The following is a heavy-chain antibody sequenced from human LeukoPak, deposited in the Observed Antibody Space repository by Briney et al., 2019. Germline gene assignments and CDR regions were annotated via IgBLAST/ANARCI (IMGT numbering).Heavy chain of an antibody. CDR3: XRSDXGYCSGGSCPYYFDY. CDR2: IYHSGST. D-gene: IGHD2-15*01. Sequence: PXETLSLXCTVSGYSISSGYYWGWIRPPPGKGLEWIGSIYHSGSTYYNPSLKSRVTISVDTSKNQFSLKLSSVTAADTAVYYXXRSDXGYCSGGSCPYYFDYWGQGTLVTVSS. CDR1: GYSISSGYY. J-gene: IGHJ4*02. V-gene: IGHV4-38-2*02.